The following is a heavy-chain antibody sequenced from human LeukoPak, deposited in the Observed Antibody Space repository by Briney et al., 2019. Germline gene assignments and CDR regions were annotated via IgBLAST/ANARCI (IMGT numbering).Heavy chain of an antibody. J-gene: IGHJ4*02. V-gene: IGHV1-18*01. D-gene: IGHD3-3*01. CDR1: GYTFTSYG. CDR2: ISAYNGNT. CDR3: ARDPPYYDFWSGYYTIFDY. Sequence: GASVKVSCKASGYTFTSYGISWVRQAPGQGLEWMGWISAYNGNTNYAQKLQGRVTMTTDISTSTAYMELRSLRSDDTAVYYCARDPPYYDFWSGYYTIFDYWGQGTLVTVSS.